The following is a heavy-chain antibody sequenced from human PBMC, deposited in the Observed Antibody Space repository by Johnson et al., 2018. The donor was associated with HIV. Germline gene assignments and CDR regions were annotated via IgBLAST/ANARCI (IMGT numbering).Heavy chain of an antibody. Sequence: VQLVESGGGFIQAGRSLRLSCAASGFTFDDYAMHWVRQAPGKGLEWVSGLSWNSGTVAYADSVKGRFTISRDNAKNSLYLQMNSLKAEDTAVYYCARDGPWLQSQRDAFDIWGQGTMVTVSS. D-gene: IGHD5-24*01. CDR3: ARDGPWLQSQRDAFDI. J-gene: IGHJ3*02. CDR1: GFTFDDYA. V-gene: IGHV3-9*01. CDR2: LSWNSGTV.